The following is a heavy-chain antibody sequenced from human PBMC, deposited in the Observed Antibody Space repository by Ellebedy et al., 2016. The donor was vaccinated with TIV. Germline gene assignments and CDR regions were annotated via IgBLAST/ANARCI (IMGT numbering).Heavy chain of an antibody. CDR1: GYSFTSYW. D-gene: IGHD2-2*02. CDR2: IYPGDSDT. Sequence: GESLKISCKASGYSFTSYWIAWVRQMPGKGLEWMGIIYPGDSDTKYSPSFQVQVTMSADKSISTAYLQWSSLKASDTAMYYCARSRSCSSSSCYSSWFDPWGQGTLVTVSS. CDR3: ARSRSCSSSSCYSSWFDP. V-gene: IGHV5-51*01. J-gene: IGHJ5*02.